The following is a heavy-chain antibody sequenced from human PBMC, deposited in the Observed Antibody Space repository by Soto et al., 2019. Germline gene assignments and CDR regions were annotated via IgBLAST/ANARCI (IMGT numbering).Heavy chain of an antibody. CDR3: ARDNPTVTTDHRVYYYYGMDV. D-gene: IGHD4-17*01. Sequence: QVQLVQSGAEVKKPGASVKVSCKASGYTFTSYYMHWVRQAPGQGLEWMGIINPSGGSTSYAQKFQGRVTMTRDTSTSTVYMELSSLRSEDTAVYYCARDNPTVTTDHRVYYYYGMDVWGQGTTVTVSS. CDR1: GYTFTSYY. V-gene: IGHV1-46*01. CDR2: INPSGGST. J-gene: IGHJ6*02.